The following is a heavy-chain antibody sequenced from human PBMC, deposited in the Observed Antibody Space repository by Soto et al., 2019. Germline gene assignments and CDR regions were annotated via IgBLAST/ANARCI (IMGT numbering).Heavy chain of an antibody. Sequence: EVQLLESGGDLVEPGGSLRLSCAASGFTFSSHAMSWVRQAPGKGLEWVSGISGSGGSTYNADSVKGRFTISRDNSKSTLYLEMNSLRAEDTALYYCGQDLFPDIVMVEGATPDWYFDLWGRGTLVTVSS. CDR1: GFTFSSHA. J-gene: IGHJ2*01. CDR2: ISGSGGST. D-gene: IGHD2-15*01. CDR3: GQDLFPDIVMVEGATPDWYFDL. V-gene: IGHV3-23*01.